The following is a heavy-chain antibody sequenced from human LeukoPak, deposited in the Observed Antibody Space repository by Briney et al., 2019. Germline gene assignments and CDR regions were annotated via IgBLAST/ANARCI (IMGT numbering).Heavy chain of an antibody. J-gene: IGHJ4*02. CDR1: GGSISSSNW. CDR3: ARSGPSSGGSCYGD. D-gene: IGHD2-15*01. CDR2: IYHSGST. Sequence: SETLSLTCAVSGGSISSSNWWGWVRQPPGKGLEWIGEIYHSGSTNYNPSLKSRVTISVDKSKNQFSLKLSSVTAADTAVYYCARSGPSSGGSCYGDWGQGTLVTVSS. V-gene: IGHV4-4*02.